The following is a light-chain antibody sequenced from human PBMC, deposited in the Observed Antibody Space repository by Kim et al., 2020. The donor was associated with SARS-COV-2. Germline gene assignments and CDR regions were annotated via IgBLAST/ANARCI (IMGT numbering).Light chain of an antibody. J-gene: IGKJ1*01. Sequence: EIMMTQSPATLSVSPGERATLSCRASQSFSSNLAWYQQKPGQAPRLLIYGASTRATGIPARFSGSGSGTEFTLTISSLQSEDFAVYYCKQYNNWPWTFGQGTKVDIK. V-gene: IGKV3-15*01. CDR3: KQYNNWPWT. CDR2: GAS. CDR1: QSFSSN.